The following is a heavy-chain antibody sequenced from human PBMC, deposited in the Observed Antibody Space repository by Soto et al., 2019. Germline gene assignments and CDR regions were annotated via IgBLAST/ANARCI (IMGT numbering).Heavy chain of an antibody. Sequence: GASVKVSCKASGYTFTSYYMHWVRQAPGQGLEWMGIINPSGGSTSYAQKFQGRVTMTRDTSTSTVYMELSSLRSEDTAVYYCARDHRRYGSGSYVPFDYWGQGTLVTVSS. J-gene: IGHJ4*02. CDR1: GYTFTSYY. D-gene: IGHD3-10*01. CDR2: INPSGGST. CDR3: ARDHRRYGSGSYVPFDY. V-gene: IGHV1-46*01.